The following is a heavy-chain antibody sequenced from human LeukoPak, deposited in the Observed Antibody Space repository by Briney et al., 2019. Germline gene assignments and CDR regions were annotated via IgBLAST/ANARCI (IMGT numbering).Heavy chain of an antibody. J-gene: IGHJ4*02. Sequence: GGTLRLSCAASGFTFSSYGMSWVRQAPGKGLEWVSAISGSGGSTYYADSVKGRFTISRDNAKNTLYLQMNSLRAEDTAVYYCAREAPYSSSWPFDYWGQGTLVTVSS. V-gene: IGHV3-23*01. CDR1: GFTFSSYG. CDR3: AREAPYSSSWPFDY. CDR2: ISGSGGST. D-gene: IGHD6-13*01.